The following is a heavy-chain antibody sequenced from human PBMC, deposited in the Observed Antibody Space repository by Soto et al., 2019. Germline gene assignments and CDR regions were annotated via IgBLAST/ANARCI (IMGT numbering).Heavy chain of an antibody. CDR3: ARQCFGPLHGLVDV. CDR1: GGSISSYY. D-gene: IGHD3-10*01. CDR2: VHHSWGP. Sequence: QVQLQESGPGLVKPSETLSLSCTVSGGSISSYYWSWFRQSPGKRMEWIGYVHHSWGPSYNPSLQSRVAISLDTSKSQFPLKVTSVTATDTAVYYCARQCFGPLHGLVDVWVQGTTATVSS. V-gene: IGHV4-59*08. J-gene: IGHJ6*02.